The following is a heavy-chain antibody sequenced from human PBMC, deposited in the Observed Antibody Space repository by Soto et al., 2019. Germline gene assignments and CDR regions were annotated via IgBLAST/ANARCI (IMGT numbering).Heavy chain of an antibody. CDR2: INHSGST. Sequence: QVQLQQWGAGLLKPSETLSLTCAVYGGSFSGYYRSWIRQPPGKGLEWIGEINHSGSTNYNPSLKSRVTISVDTSKNQFSLKLSSVTAADTAVYYCARRGDILTNFWPGGYYGMDVWGQGTTVTVSS. J-gene: IGHJ6*02. D-gene: IGHD3-9*01. CDR1: GGSFSGYY. V-gene: IGHV4-34*01. CDR3: ARRGDILTNFWPGGYYGMDV.